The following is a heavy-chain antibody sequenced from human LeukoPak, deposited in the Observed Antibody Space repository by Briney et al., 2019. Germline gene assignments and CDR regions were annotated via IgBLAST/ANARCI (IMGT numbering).Heavy chain of an antibody. Sequence: PSETLSLTCTVSGGSISSYYWSWIRQPAGKGLEWIGRIYTSGSTSYNPSLKSRVTMSVDTSKNQFSLKLSSVTAADTAVYYCARLKGSTRGYCSSTSCYRYYFYYYYMDVWGKGTTVTISS. D-gene: IGHD2-2*01. CDR3: ARLKGSTRGYCSSTSCYRYYFYYYYMDV. CDR2: IYTSGST. V-gene: IGHV4-4*07. J-gene: IGHJ6*03. CDR1: GGSISSYY.